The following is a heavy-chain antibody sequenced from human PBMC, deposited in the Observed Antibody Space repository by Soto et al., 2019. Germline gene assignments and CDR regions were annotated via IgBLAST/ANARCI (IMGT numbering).Heavy chain of an antibody. CDR2: ISYDGSNK. J-gene: IGHJ4*02. D-gene: IGHD4-17*01. CDR3: AKGTGTTVTTPFDY. CDR1: GFTFSSYG. V-gene: IGHV3-30*18. Sequence: GGSLRLSCAASGFTFSSYGMHWVRQAPGKGLEWVAVISYDGSNKYYADSVKGRFTISRDNSKNTLYLQMNSLRAEDTAVYYCAKGTGTTVTTPFDYWGQGTLVTVSS.